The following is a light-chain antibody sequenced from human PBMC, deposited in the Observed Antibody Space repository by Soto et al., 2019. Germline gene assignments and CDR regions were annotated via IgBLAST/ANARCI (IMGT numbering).Light chain of an antibody. CDR1: EVVTTN. Sequence: EIVMTQSPATLSVSPGERATLSCRASEVVTTNLAWYQQKPGQAPRLLIYGASTRAAGIPDRFSGSGSGTQFTLTISSLQSEDFAVYYCQQYSNWPPITFGQGTRLEIK. CDR2: GAS. V-gene: IGKV3-15*01. CDR3: QQYSNWPPIT. J-gene: IGKJ5*01.